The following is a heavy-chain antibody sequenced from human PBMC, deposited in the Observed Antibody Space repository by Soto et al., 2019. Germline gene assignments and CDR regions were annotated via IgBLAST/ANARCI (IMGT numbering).Heavy chain of an antibody. CDR1: GFTFTSSV. J-gene: IGHJ4*02. V-gene: IGHV1-58*01. CDR3: AADFSSGWSD. CDR2: IVVGSGNT. Sequence: GASVKVSCKASGFTFTSSVVQWVRQARGQRLEWIGWIVVGSGNTNYAQKFQERVTITRDMSTSTAYMELSSLRSEDTAVYYCAADFSSGWSDWGQGTLVTVSS. D-gene: IGHD6-19*01.